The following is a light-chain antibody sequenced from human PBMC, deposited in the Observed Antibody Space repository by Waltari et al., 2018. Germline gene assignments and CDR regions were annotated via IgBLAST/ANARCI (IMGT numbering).Light chain of an antibody. Sequence: WKQHNPGIAPNLMIFNVKKRLPGVSKRFSGSTSGNTGVLNLSGLQAEDEADYYCSSYPPDATWVFGGGTKLTGL. CDR3: SSYPPDATWV. J-gene: IGLJ3*02. CDR2: NVK. V-gene: IGLV2-14*03.